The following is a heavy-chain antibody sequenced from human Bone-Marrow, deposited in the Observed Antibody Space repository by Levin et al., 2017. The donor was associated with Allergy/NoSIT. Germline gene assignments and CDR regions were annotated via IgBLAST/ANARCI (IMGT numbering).Heavy chain of an antibody. D-gene: IGHD2/OR15-2a*01. Sequence: SQTLSLTCTVSGGSISSDSYYWAWIRQPPGKGLEWIGSIYYSGSAYYNPSLKTRLTISVDTSKNQFSLRLNSVTAADTAVYYCAGEPNSPYYYYYGLDVWGQGTTVTVSS. J-gene: IGHJ6*02. V-gene: IGHV4-39*07. CDR3: AGEPNSPYYYYYGLDV. CDR2: IYYSGSA. CDR1: GGSISSDSYY.